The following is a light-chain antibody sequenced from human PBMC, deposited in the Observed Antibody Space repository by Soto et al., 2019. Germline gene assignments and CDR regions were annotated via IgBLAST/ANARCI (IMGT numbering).Light chain of an antibody. J-gene: IGLJ3*02. CDR3: SSYSTTNALLV. CDR2: DVS. V-gene: IGLV2-14*03. Sequence: QSALTQPASVSGSPGQSITISCSGTISDVGDHDYVSWYLQHPGKAPKLVLYDVSSRPSGVSGRFSGSKSGNTASLIISGLQAEDEGDYYCSSYSTTNALLVFGGGTRLTVL. CDR1: ISDVGDHDY.